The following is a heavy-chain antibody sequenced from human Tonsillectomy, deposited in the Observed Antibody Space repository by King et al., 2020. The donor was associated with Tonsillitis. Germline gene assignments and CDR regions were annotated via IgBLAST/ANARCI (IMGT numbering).Heavy chain of an antibody. CDR2: IRSKAYGGTT. Sequence: VQLVQSGGGLVQPGRSLRLSCTASGFTFGDYALSWFRQAPGKGLEWVSFIRSKAYGGTTEYAASVKGRFTISRDDSKSTVYLQMSSLQTEDTAVYYCTSRSAYGQGGAFDIWGQGTMVTVSS. CDR3: TSRSAYGQGGAFDI. D-gene: IGHD2-21*01. CDR1: GFTFGDYA. V-gene: IGHV3-49*03. J-gene: IGHJ3*02.